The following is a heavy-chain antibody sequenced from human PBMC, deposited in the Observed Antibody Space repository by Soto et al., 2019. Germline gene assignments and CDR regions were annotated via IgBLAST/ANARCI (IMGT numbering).Heavy chain of an antibody. CDR3: ARAGDTMVRGVIILNYYGMDV. V-gene: IGHV4-30-2*01. D-gene: IGHD3-10*01. J-gene: IGHJ6*02. Sequence: PSETLSLTCAVSGGSISSGGYSWSWVRQPPGKGLEWVGYIYHSGIPYYNPSLKSRVTISVDTSKNQFSLKLSSVTAADTAVYYCARAGDTMVRGVIILNYYGMDVWGQGTTVTVS. CDR1: GGSISSGGYS. CDR2: IYHSGIP.